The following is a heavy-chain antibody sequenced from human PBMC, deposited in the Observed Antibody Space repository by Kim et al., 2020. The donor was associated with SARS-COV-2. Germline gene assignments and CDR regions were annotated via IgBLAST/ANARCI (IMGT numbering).Heavy chain of an antibody. D-gene: IGHD3-9*01. CDR2: INHSENT. J-gene: IGHJ4*02. Sequence: SETLSLTCAVSGGPFTDHYWSWIRQPPGKGLEWIGEINHSENTAYNPSLKSRVAISVDTSKKEVSLRLYSVTAADTAVYFCARGYKTDWYEGTHWGQGTLVTVSS. V-gene: IGHV4-34*01. CDR3: ARGYKTDWYEGTH. CDR1: GGPFTDHY.